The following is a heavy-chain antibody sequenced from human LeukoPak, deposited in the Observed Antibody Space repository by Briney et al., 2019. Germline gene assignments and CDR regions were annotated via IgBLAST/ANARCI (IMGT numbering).Heavy chain of an antibody. CDR2: IIPIFGTA. V-gene: IGHV1-69*05. CDR1: GGTFSSYA. Sequence: SVKVSCKASGGTFSSYAISWVRQAPGQGREWMGRIIPIFGTANYAQKFQGRVTITTDESTSTAYMELSSLRSEDTAVYYCARGTGTTGYFDYWGQGTLVTVSS. D-gene: IGHD1-7*01. CDR3: ARGTGTTGYFDY. J-gene: IGHJ4*02.